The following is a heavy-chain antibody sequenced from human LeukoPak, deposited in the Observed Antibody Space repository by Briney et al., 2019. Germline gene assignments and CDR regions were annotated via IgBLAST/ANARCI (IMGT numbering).Heavy chain of an antibody. V-gene: IGHV3-23*01. J-gene: IGHJ4*02. CDR3: AKDMGYESAMGFDY. CDR2: ISDSGGKT. Sequence: GGSLRLSCATSGFNFRRYGMSWVRQAPGKGLEWVSAISDSGGKTYYADSVKGRFTISRDNSKNTLYLQMNSLKTEDTALYYCAKDMGYESAMGFDYWGQGTLVTVSS. D-gene: IGHD2-8*01. CDR1: GFNFRRYG.